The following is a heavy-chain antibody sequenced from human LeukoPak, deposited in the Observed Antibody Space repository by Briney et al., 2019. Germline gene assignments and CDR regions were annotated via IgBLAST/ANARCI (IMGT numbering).Heavy chain of an antibody. D-gene: IGHD1-26*01. CDR3: VGSRTYLSSAFDI. Sequence: PGGSLRLSCAAPEFTFSSYSMNWVRQAPGKGLEWVSSISSSSSYIYYADSLKGRFTISRDNAKNSLYLQMNSLRAEDTAVYHCVGSRTYLSSAFDIWGQGTMVTVS. CDR2: ISSSSSYI. J-gene: IGHJ3*02. CDR1: EFTFSSYS. V-gene: IGHV3-21*01.